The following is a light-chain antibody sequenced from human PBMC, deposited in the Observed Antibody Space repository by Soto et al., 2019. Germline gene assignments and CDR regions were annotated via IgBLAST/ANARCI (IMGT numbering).Light chain of an antibody. CDR3: QQYGSSPWT. CDR1: QSVGAN. V-gene: IGKV3-20*01. J-gene: IGKJ1*01. Sequence: EIVMTQSPATLSVSPGGRATLSCRASQSVGANLAWYQQRPGQAPRLLIFGASTRATGIPDRFSGSGSGTDFTLTISRLEPEDFAVYYCQQYGSSPWTFGQGTKVDIK. CDR2: GAS.